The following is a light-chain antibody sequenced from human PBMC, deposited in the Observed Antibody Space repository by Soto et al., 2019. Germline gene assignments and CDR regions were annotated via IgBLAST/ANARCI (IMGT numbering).Light chain of an antibody. Sequence: IQMTQSPSSLSASVVYRGTITFXASQSISTYLIWYQQKPGKAPKLLIYATSSLQSGVPSRFSGSGSGTDFTLTISSLQPEDFATYYCQQSYSTPPGTFGQGTKVDIK. J-gene: IGKJ1*01. CDR1: QSISTY. CDR3: QQSYSTPPGT. V-gene: IGKV1-39*01. CDR2: ATS.